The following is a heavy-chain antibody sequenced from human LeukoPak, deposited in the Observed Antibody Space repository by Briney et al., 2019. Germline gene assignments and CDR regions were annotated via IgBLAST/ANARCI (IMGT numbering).Heavy chain of an antibody. CDR1: GGSFSGYY. D-gene: IGHD3-16*02. CDR3: ARSPGYDYVWGSYRYFDY. J-gene: IGHJ4*02. CDR2: INHSGST. V-gene: IGHV4-34*01. Sequence: SETLPLTCAVYGGSFSGYYWSWIRQPPGKGLEWIGEINHSGSTNYNPSLKSRVTISVDTSKNQFSLKLSSVTAADTAVYYCARSPGYDYVWGSYRYFDYWGQGTLVTVSS.